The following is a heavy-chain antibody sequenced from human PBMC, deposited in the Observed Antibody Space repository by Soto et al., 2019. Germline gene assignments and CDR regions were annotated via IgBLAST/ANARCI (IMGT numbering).Heavy chain of an antibody. J-gene: IGHJ4*02. CDR2: IYPGDSDT. D-gene: IGHD3-22*01. CDR3: ARHEGYYDSSGYYGLDY. Sequence: GESLNLSGTVSGYSFTIYFIGWVRQMPGKGLEWMGIIYPGDSDTRYSPSFQGQVTISADKSISTAYLQWSSLKASDTAMYYCARHEGYYDSSGYYGLDYWGQGTLVTVSS. V-gene: IGHV5-51*01. CDR1: GYSFTIYF.